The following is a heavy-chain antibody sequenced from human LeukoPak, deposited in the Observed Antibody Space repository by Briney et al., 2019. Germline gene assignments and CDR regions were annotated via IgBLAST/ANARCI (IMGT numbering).Heavy chain of an antibody. CDR3: ARARPSGSYYAPLDY. V-gene: IGHV4-39*07. Sequence: SETLSLTCTVSGGSISSSSYYWGWIRQPPGKGLEWIGSVYYKGSTYYIPSLKSRVTISLDTSKNQFSLQLSSVTAADTAVYYCARARPSGSYYAPLDYWGQGTLVTVSS. CDR1: GGSISSSSYY. D-gene: IGHD1-26*01. J-gene: IGHJ4*02. CDR2: VYYKGST.